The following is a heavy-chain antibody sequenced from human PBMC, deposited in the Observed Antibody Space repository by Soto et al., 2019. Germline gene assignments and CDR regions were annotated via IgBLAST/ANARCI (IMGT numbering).Heavy chain of an antibody. J-gene: IGHJ4*02. CDR3: AKARCSSATCYVPDY. CDR2: ISGSGGSP. CDR1: GFIFSSYT. V-gene: IGHV3-23*01. D-gene: IGHD2-2*01. Sequence: EVHLLQSGGGLVQPGESLRLSCAASGFIFSSYTMSWVRQAPGKGLEWVSVISGSGGSPYHADYVQGRFTISRDNPKNTLYLQMNSLIAEDTAIYYCAKARCSSATCYVPDYWGQGTLVTVSS.